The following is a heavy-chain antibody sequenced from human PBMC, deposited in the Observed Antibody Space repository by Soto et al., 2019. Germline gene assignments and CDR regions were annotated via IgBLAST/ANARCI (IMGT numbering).Heavy chain of an antibody. CDR2: IYHSGST. CDR1: GGSISSGGYS. Sequence: SETLSLTCAVSGGSISSGGYSWSWIRQPPGKGLEWIGYIYHSGSTYYNPSLKSRVTISVDRSKNQFSLKLSSVTAADTAVYYCARFFIAAAGTPYFDYWGQGTLVTVSS. V-gene: IGHV4-30-2*01. J-gene: IGHJ4*02. D-gene: IGHD6-13*01. CDR3: ARFFIAAAGTPYFDY.